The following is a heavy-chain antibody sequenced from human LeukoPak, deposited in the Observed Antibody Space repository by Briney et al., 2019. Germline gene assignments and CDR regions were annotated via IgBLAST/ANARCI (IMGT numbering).Heavy chain of an antibody. CDR2: ISPVFGTA. J-gene: IGHJ3*02. Sequence: LVKVSCKASGGTFSSYAISWVRQAPGQGLEGMGGISPVFGTADDAQNFTGRVTITADESTSTDYMELSSLRSEDTPVHYCAIDGYITIFGVVITPDAFDTWGQGTMVTVSS. V-gene: IGHV1-69*13. CDR1: GGTFSSYA. D-gene: IGHD3-3*01. CDR3: AIDGYITIFGVVITPDAFDT.